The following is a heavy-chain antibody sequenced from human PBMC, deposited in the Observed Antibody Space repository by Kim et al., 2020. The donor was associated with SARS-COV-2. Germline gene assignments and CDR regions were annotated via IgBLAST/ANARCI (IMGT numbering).Heavy chain of an antibody. CDR1: GYTFTSYD. Sequence: ASVKVSCKASGYTFTSYDINWVRQATGQGLEWMGWMNPNSGNTGYAQKFQGRVTMTRNTSISTAYMELSSLRSEDTAVYYCARGITMVRRGRQGVDYWGQGTLVTVSS. J-gene: IGHJ4*02. CDR3: ARGITMVRRGRQGVDY. CDR2: MNPNSGNT. D-gene: IGHD3-10*01. V-gene: IGHV1-8*01.